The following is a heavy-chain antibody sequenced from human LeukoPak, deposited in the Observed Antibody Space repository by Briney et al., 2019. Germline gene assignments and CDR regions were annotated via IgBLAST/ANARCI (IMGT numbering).Heavy chain of an antibody. V-gene: IGHV4-61*02. Sequence: SETLFLTCTVSGGSISSGSYYWSWIRQPAGKGLEWIGRIYTSGSTNYNPSLKSRVTMSVDTSKNQFSLKLSSVTAADTAVYYCARVIAAAGTGAFDIWGQGTMVTVSS. CDR2: IYTSGST. J-gene: IGHJ3*02. CDR3: ARVIAAAGTGAFDI. CDR1: GGSISSGSYY. D-gene: IGHD6-13*01.